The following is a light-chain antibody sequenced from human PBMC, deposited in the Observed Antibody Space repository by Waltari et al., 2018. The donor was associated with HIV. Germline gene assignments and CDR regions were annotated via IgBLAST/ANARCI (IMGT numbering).Light chain of an antibody. CDR1: NIGTKS. CDR2: DDS. J-gene: IGLJ3*02. Sequence: SYVLTQPPSVSVAPGQTARITCGGNNIGTKSVHWYQQKPGQAPVLVVYDDSDRPSGIPERFSGSNSGDTATLTISRVEAGDEADYHCQVWDSSGDHVVFGGGTKPTVL. V-gene: IGLV3-21*02. CDR3: QVWDSSGDHVV.